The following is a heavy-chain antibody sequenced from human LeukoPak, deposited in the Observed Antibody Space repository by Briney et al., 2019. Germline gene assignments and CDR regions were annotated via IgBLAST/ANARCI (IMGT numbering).Heavy chain of an antibody. CDR2: INPNTGDT. CDR1: GYTLTDYH. CDR3: ARGGHGHTQNDY. Sequence: VASVKVSCKSSGYTLTDYHMRWVRQAPGQGLEWMGWINPNTGDTNYAQSFQGRVTMTRDTSITTSYMELSSLISDDTALYYCARGGHGHTQNDYWGQGTLVTVSS. D-gene: IGHD2-2*02. V-gene: IGHV1-2*02. J-gene: IGHJ4*02.